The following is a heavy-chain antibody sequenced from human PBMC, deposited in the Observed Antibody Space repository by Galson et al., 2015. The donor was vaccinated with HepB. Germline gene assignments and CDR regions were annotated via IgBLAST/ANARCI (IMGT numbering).Heavy chain of an antibody. V-gene: IGHV3-30*18. CDR1: GFTFSSYG. J-gene: IGHJ6*02. CDR2: ISYDGSNK. D-gene: IGHD2-2*02. CDR3: AKGIRYCSSTSCYTETSRHYYGMDV. Sequence: SLRLSCAASGFTFSSYGMHWVRQAPGKGLEWVAVISYDGSNKYYADSVKGRLTISRDNSKNTLYLQMNSLRAEDTAVYYCAKGIRYCSSTSCYTETSRHYYGMDVWGQGTTVTVSS.